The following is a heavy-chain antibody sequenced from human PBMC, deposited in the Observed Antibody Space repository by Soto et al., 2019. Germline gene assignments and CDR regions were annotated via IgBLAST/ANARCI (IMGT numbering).Heavy chain of an antibody. Sequence: GGSLRLSCAASGFTFSGSAMHWVRQASGKGLEWVGRIRSKANSYATAYAASVKGRFTISRDDSKNTAYLQMNSLKTEDTAVYYCTRPQITMMATDYYYGMDVWGQGTTVTVSS. J-gene: IGHJ6*02. D-gene: IGHD3-22*01. V-gene: IGHV3-73*01. CDR2: IRSKANSYAT. CDR3: TRPQITMMATDYYYGMDV. CDR1: GFTFSGSA.